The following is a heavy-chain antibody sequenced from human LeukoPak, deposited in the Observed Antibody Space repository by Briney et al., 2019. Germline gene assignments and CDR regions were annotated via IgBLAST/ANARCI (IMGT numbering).Heavy chain of an antibody. CDR2: MNTDSGNT. D-gene: IGHD6-13*01. CDR1: GHTFTSDD. V-gene: IGHV1-8*01. Sequence: ASVKVSCKASGHTFTSDDSNSVRQATGQGLECMGWMNTDSGNTGYAQKFQGRVTMTRNPSISTAYMELSSLTSEDTAVYYCARRIAAAGVGIVYWGQGTLVTVSS. CDR3: ARRIAAAGVGIVY. J-gene: IGHJ4*02.